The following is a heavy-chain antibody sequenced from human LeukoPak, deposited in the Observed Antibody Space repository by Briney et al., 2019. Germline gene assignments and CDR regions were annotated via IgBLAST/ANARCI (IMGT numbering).Heavy chain of an antibody. CDR2: ISGSGGST. Sequence: GGSLRLSCSASGFTLTNAWMTWVRQAPGKGLEWVSAISGSGGSTYYADSVKGRFTISRDNSKNTLYLQMNSLRAEDTAVYYCARGKNYDFWSGYSQDYYYYYMDVWGKGTTVTVSS. CDR1: GFTLTNAW. J-gene: IGHJ6*03. CDR3: ARGKNYDFWSGYSQDYYYYYMDV. V-gene: IGHV3-23*01. D-gene: IGHD3-3*01.